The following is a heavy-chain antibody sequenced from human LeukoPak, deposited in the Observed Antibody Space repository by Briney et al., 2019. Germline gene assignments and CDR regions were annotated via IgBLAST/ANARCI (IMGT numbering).Heavy chain of an antibody. CDR1: GFTFSSYV. CDR2: ISSNGGTT. J-gene: IGHJ6*02. CDR3: ARGRIIRGTSSSYYGMDV. Sequence: GRSLRLSCAASGFTFSSYVMRWVRQAPGKGLEYVSGISSNGGTTYYANSVEGRFTISRDNSKNTLSLQMGSLRVEDMAVYYCARGRIIRGTSSSYYGMDVWGQGTTVTVSS. V-gene: IGHV3-64*01. D-gene: IGHD2/OR15-2a*01.